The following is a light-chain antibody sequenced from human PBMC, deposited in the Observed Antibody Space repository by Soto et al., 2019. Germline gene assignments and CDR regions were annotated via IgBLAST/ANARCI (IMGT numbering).Light chain of an antibody. Sequence: EVVLTQSPGTLSLSPGERDTLSCRASQSVSSNYLAWYQHKPDQAPRLIIFGASNRATGITDRFSGSGSGTDFTLTSSELEPEDFAVYYCHQYSGLTLTFGGGTKLDI. CDR3: HQYSGLTLT. CDR2: GAS. J-gene: IGKJ4*01. V-gene: IGKV3-20*01. CDR1: QSVSSNY.